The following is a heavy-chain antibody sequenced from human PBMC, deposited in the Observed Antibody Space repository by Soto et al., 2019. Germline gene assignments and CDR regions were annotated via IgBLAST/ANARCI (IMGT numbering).Heavy chain of an antibody. CDR3: AADATAWQQMVPSDY. CDR2: IAVGSGYT. J-gene: IGHJ4*02. CDR1: GFTFTSST. Sequence: ASVKVSCKASGFTFTSSTFQWVRQARGQRLEWIGWIAVGSGYTNYAQRFQDRVTLTRDMSTATTYMELSRLTSEDTAIYYCAADATAWQQMVPSDYWGQGTLVTVSS. V-gene: IGHV1-58*01. D-gene: IGHD2-8*01.